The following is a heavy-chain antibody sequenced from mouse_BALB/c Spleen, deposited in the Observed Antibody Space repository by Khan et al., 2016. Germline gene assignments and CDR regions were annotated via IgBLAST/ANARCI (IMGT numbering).Heavy chain of an antibody. CDR3: ARGGYYAMDY. J-gene: IGHJ4*01. CDR2: ISDGGSYT. Sequence: EVQLQESGGGLVKPGGSLKLSCAASGFTFSDYYMYWVRQTPEKRLEWVATISDGGSYTYYPDSVKGRFTISRDNAKNNLYLQMSSLKSEDTAMYYGARGGYYAMDYWGQGTSVTVSP. V-gene: IGHV5-4*02. CDR1: GFTFSDYY.